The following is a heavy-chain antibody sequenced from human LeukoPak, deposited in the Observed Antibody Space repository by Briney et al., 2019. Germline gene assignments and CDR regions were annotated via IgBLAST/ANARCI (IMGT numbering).Heavy chain of an antibody. CDR2: MSPNSGNT. CDR3: ARETTIPPYYFDY. J-gene: IGHJ4*02. CDR1: GYTFTSYD. D-gene: IGHD3-9*01. V-gene: IGHV1-8*01. Sequence: ASVKVSCKASGYTFTSYDITWVRQAPGQGLEWMGWMSPNSGNTGYAQKFQGRVTMTRNTSITTAYMELSSLTSEDTAVHYCARETTIPPYYFDYWGLGSQVTVSP.